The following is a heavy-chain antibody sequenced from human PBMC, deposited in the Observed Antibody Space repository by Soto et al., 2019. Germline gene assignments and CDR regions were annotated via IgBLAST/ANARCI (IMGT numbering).Heavy chain of an antibody. D-gene: IGHD3-22*01. J-gene: IGHJ3*02. CDR1: GYTFTGYS. CDR3: ATLPDHYDSSGYVPLPEAFDI. Sequence: ASVKVSCKASGYTFTGYSMHWVRQAPGQRLEWMGWINAGNGNTKYSQKFQGRVTITRDTSASTAYMDLSSLRSEDTAVYYCATLPDHYDSSGYVPLPEAFDIWGQGTMVTVSS. V-gene: IGHV1-3*01. CDR2: INAGNGNT.